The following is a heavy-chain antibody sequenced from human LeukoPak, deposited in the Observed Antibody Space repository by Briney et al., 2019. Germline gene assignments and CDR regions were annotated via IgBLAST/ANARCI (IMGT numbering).Heavy chain of an antibody. D-gene: IGHD6-13*01. Sequence: ASVKVSCKASGYTFTGYYMHWVRRAPGQGLEWMGWINPNSGGTNYAQKFQGWVTMTRDTSISTAYMELSRLRSDDTAVYYCARDMTAYSSSCDAFDIWGQGTMVTVSS. CDR3: ARDMTAYSSSCDAFDI. CDR1: GYTFTGYY. V-gene: IGHV1-2*04. CDR2: INPNSGGT. J-gene: IGHJ3*02.